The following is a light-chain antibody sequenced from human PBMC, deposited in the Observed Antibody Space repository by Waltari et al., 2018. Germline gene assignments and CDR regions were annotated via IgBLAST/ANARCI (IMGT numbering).Light chain of an antibody. CDR2: AAS. J-gene: IGKJ4*01. CDR1: EDIRND. V-gene: IGKV1-6*01. Sequence: IQLTQSPSSLSASVGDRVTITCRASEDIRNDLGWYQQKPGKAPRLLIFAASTLQSGVPSRFSGSGSGTDFTLTISSLQPEDFATYFCLQDYIFPLTFGGGTTVEI. CDR3: LQDYIFPLT.